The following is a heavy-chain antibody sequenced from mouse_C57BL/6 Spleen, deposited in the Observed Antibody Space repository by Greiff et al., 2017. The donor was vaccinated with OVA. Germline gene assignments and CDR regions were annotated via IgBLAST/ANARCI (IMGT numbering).Heavy chain of an antibody. J-gene: IGHJ4*01. Sequence: VQLQQSGAELVRPGASVKLSCKASGYTFTDYYINWVKQRPGQGPEWIARIYPGSGNTYYNEKFKGKATLTAEKSSSTAYMQLSSLTSEDSAVYFCAREGWALYYAMDYWGQGTSVTVSS. V-gene: IGHV1-76*01. CDR2: IYPGSGNT. D-gene: IGHD3-3*01. CDR1: GYTFTDYY. CDR3: AREGWALYYAMDY.